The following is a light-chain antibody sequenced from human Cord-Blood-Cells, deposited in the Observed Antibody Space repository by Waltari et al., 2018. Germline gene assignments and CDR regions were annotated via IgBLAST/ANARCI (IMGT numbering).Light chain of an antibody. V-gene: IGKV3-20*01. Sequence: EIVLTQSPGTLSLSPGERATLSCRASQSVSSSYLAWYQQKPGQAPRLLIYGSSSGATGIPDRFSGCGSGTDFSLTISRLEPEDFAVYYCQQYGSSPVTFGQGTKVEIK. J-gene: IGKJ1*01. CDR3: QQYGSSPVT. CDR1: QSVSSSY. CDR2: GSS.